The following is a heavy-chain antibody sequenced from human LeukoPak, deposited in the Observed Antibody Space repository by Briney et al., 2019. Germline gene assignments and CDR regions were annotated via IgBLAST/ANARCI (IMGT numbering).Heavy chain of an antibody. CDR3: ARHTSMVRGVMKYYFDY. D-gene: IGHD3-10*01. Sequence: PSETLSLTRTVSGGSISSSSYYWVWMRQPPGKGLEWIGSIYYSGSTYYNPSLKSRATISVDTSKNQFSLRLNSVTAADTAVYYCARHTSMVRGVMKYYFDYWGEGTLATVSS. CDR2: IYYSGST. V-gene: IGHV4-39*01. J-gene: IGHJ4*02. CDR1: GGSISSSSYY.